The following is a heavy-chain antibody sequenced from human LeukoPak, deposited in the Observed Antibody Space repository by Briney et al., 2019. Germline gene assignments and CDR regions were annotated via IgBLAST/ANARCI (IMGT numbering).Heavy chain of an antibody. D-gene: IGHD3-10*01. V-gene: IGHV3-30*18. Sequence: PGGSLRLSCAASGFTFSSYGMHWVRQAPGKGLEWVAVISYDGSNKYYADSVKGRFTISRDNSKNTLYLQMNSLRPEDTAVYYCAKDFGSPDYWGQGTLVTVSS. CDR3: AKDFGSPDY. CDR2: ISYDGSNK. J-gene: IGHJ4*02. CDR1: GFTFSSYG.